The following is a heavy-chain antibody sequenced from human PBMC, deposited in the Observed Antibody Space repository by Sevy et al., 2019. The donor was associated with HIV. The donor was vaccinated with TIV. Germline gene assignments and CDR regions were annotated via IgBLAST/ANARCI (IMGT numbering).Heavy chain of an antibody. D-gene: IGHD7-27*01. CDR2: IIKSGDGT. V-gene: IGHV3-23*01. CDR1: GFTFSNYA. CDR3: AKFVGLGMEIWYFDV. Sequence: GGSLRLSCAASGFTFSNYAMSWVRQAPGKGLEWVSTIIKSGDGTYYADSVRGRFTVSRDNSRSTRYLQMNSLRVEDTAVYYCAKFVGLGMEIWYFDVWGRGARVTVSS. J-gene: IGHJ2*01.